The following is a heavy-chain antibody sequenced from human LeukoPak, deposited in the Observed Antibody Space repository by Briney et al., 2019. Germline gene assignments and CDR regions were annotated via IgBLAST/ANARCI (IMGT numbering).Heavy chain of an antibody. D-gene: IGHD2-15*01. V-gene: IGHV4-59*01. CDR2: MYYSGST. CDR1: GGSISSYY. J-gene: IGHJ4*02. CDR3: ARESCSGGSCYLLDY. Sequence: SETLSLTCTVSGGSISSYYWSWIRQPPGKGLEWIGYMYYSGSTNYNPSLKSRVTISVDTSKNQFSLKLYSVTAADTAVYYCARESCSGGSCYLLDYWGQGTLVTVSS.